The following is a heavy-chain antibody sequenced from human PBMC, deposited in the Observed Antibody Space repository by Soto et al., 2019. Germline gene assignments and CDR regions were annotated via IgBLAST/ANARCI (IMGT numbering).Heavy chain of an antibody. CDR2: ISSSGSTI. CDR3: ARSLLTIAY. D-gene: IGHD4-4*01. Sequence: GGSLRLSCAASGSTFSSYEMNWVRQAPGKGLEWVSYISSSGSTIYYADSVKGRFTISRDNAKNSLYLQMNSLRAEDTAVYYCARSLLTIAYWGQGTLVTVSS. CDR1: GSTFSSYE. V-gene: IGHV3-48*03. J-gene: IGHJ4*02.